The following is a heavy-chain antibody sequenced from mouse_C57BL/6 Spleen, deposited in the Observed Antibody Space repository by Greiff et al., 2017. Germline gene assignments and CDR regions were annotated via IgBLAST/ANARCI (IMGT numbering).Heavy chain of an antibody. CDR1: GYTFTSYG. CDR3: ALYYGNYIDD. CDR2: INPRSGNT. Sequence: QVQLKESGAELVRPGASVKLSCKASGYTFTSYGISWVKQRTGQGLEWIGEINPRSGNTYYTEKFKGKATLTADKSSSTAYMELRSLTSEDSAVYFCALYYGNYIDDWGQGTTRTVSS. D-gene: IGHD2-1*01. J-gene: IGHJ2*01. V-gene: IGHV1-81*01.